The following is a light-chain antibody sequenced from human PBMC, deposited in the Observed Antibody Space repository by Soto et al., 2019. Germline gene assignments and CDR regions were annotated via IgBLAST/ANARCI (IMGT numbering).Light chain of an antibody. CDR2: EVT. CDR1: SSDIGGYNY. Sequence: QSVLTQPPSASGSPGQSVTISCTGTSSDIGGYNYVSWYLQHPGKAPKLMIYEVTKRPSGVPDRFSGSKSGNTASLPVSGLQAEDEADYYCSSYAGNSIVVFGGGTKLTVL. J-gene: IGLJ2*01. V-gene: IGLV2-8*01. CDR3: SSYAGNSIVV.